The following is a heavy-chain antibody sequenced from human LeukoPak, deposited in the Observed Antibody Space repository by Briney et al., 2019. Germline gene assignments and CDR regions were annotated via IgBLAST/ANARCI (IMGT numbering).Heavy chain of an antibody. D-gene: IGHD1-26*01. Sequence: QPGGSLRLSCAASSFSFNSYWMLWVRQAPGKGLVWVSRINTDGTSTTYADSVEGRFTISRDNAKNTLYLQMSSLRAEDTAVYYCGRWLFSGSYRGVDYWGQGTLVTVSS. CDR3: GRWLFSGSYRGVDY. CDR2: INTDGTST. V-gene: IGHV3-74*01. J-gene: IGHJ4*02. CDR1: SFSFNSYW.